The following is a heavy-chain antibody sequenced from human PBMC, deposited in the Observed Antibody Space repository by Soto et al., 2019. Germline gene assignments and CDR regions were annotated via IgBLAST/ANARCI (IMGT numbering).Heavy chain of an antibody. CDR1: GGTFSSYA. D-gene: IGHD3-22*01. V-gene: IGHV1-69*12. CDR3: ARASYGDYDSSPTDY. CDR2: IIPIFGTA. Sequence: QVQLVQSGAEVKKPGSSVKVSCKASGGTFSSYAISWVRQAPGQGLEWMGGIIPIFGTANYAQKFQGSVTITADESTSTAYMELSSLRSEDTAVYSCARASYGDYDSSPTDYWGQGTLVTVSS. J-gene: IGHJ4*02.